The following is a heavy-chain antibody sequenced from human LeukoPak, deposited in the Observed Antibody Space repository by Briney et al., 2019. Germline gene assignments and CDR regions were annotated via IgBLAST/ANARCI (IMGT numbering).Heavy chain of an antibody. Sequence: SETLSLTCTVSGGSISSYYWSWIRQPPGKGLKWIGYIYYSGSTNYNPSLKSRVTISVDTSKNQFSLKLSSVTAADTAVYYCARALHDYGDYAFDYWGQGTLVTVSS. CDR3: ARALHDYGDYAFDY. J-gene: IGHJ4*02. CDR1: GGSISSYY. CDR2: IYYSGST. D-gene: IGHD4-17*01. V-gene: IGHV4-59*01.